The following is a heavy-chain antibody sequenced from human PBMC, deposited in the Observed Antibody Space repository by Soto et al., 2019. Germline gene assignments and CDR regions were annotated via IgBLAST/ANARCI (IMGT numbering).Heavy chain of an antibody. J-gene: IGHJ5*02. V-gene: IGHV1-18*04. Sequence: ASVEVSCKASGYTFTSYSISWVRQAPGQGLEWMGWISVYNGNTDYAQKFQGRVTMTTDTSTSTAYMELRSLRSDDTAVYYCATSYDSGFDPWGQGTLVTVSS. CDR2: ISVYNGNT. D-gene: IGHD5-12*01. CDR3: ATSYDSGFDP. CDR1: GYTFTSYS.